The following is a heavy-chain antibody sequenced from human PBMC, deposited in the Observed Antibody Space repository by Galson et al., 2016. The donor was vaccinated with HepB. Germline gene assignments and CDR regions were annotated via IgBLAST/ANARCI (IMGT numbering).Heavy chain of an antibody. D-gene: IGHD1-1*01. CDR2: INSRSGSI. CDR3: TRELGAGYTTWFDT. CDR1: GFTFSRNS. J-gene: IGHJ5*02. V-gene: IGHV3-48*02. Sequence: PRLSCAASGFTFSRNSMNWVRQAPGKGLEWVSYINSRSGSIYYADSVKGRFTISRDNAQNSLHLQMNSLRDDDTAVYYCTRELGAGYTTWFDTWGQGTLVTVSS.